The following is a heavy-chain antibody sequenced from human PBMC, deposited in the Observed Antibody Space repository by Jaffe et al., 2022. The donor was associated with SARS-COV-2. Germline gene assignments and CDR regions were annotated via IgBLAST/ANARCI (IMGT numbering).Heavy chain of an antibody. CDR3: AKDIGYVSDY. CDR1: GFTFDDYA. D-gene: IGHD5-12*01. CDR2: ISWNSGSI. V-gene: IGHV3-9*01. J-gene: IGHJ4*02. Sequence: EVQLVESGGGLVQPGRSLRLSCAASGFTFDDYAMHWVRQAPGKGLEWVSGISWNSGSIGYADSVKGRFTISRDNAKNSLYLQMNSLRAEDTALYYCAKDIGYVSDYWGQGTLVTVSS.